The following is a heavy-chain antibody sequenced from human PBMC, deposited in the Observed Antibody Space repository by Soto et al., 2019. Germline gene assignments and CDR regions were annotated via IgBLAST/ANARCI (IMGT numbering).Heavy chain of an antibody. CDR2: INQDGSQK. CDR1: GFTFTTYW. Sequence: GSLRLSCAGSGFTFTTYWMSWLRQAPGKGLEWVANINQDGSQKYYVDSVKGRFTISRDNAKNSFYLQMNSLRAEDTAVYYCARIGVGAADFDYWGQGTLVTVSS. V-gene: IGHV3-7*03. J-gene: IGHJ4*02. CDR3: ARIGVGAADFDY. D-gene: IGHD2-15*01.